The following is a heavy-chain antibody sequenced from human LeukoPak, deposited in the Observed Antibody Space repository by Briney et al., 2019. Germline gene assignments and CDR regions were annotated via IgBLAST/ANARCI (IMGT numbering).Heavy chain of an antibody. J-gene: IGHJ3*02. CDR1: GGTFSSYA. V-gene: IGHV1-69*01. CDR2: IIPIFGTA. Sequence: SVKVSCKASGGTFSSYAISWVRQAPGQGLEWMGGIIPIFGTANYAQKFQGRVTITADESTSTAYMELSSLRSEDTAVYYCARGEDYDFWSGFRGAFDIWGQGTVVTVSS. CDR3: ARGEDYDFWSGFRGAFDI. D-gene: IGHD3-3*01.